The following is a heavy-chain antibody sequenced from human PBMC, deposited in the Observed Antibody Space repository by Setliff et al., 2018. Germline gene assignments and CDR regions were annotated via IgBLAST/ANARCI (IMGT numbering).Heavy chain of an antibody. CDR2: INHSGST. CDR1: GGSFSAYY. D-gene: IGHD3-10*01. V-gene: IGHV4-34*01. Sequence: SETLSLTCAVYGGSFSAYYWSWIRQPPGRGLEWIGEINHSGSTNHNPSRKSRVIISVDTSLNQVSLELSAVTAADTAVYYCARVPKIWVKGNYYSYYMDVWGQGTTVTVSS. CDR3: ARVPKIWVKGNYYSYYMDV. J-gene: IGHJ6*03.